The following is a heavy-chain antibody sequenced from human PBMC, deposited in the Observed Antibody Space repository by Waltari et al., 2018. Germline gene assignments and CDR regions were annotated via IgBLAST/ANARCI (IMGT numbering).Heavy chain of an antibody. J-gene: IGHJ4*02. V-gene: IGHV6-1*01. CDR1: GDSLSSAGVA. CDR3: ARGRNSAFDY. CDR2: TYYRSKWSN. D-gene: IGHD1-26*01. Sequence: QVQLQQSGPGLVKPSQTLLLTCAISGDSLSSAGVAWNWIRQSPSRGLEWLGRTYYRSKWSNDYAVFVKSRISINPDTSKNQFSLQLTSLTPEDTAVYYCARGRNSAFDYWDQGTLVTVSS.